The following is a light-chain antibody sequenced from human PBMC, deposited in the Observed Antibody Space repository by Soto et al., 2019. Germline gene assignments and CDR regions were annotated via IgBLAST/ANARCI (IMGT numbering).Light chain of an antibody. V-gene: IGKV3-20*01. J-gene: IGKJ1*01. CDR3: PRYGSSPT. CDR2: VVA. CDR1: QTIRSDY. Sequence: ELLLTQSPGTLSLSPGKRATLSCSASQTIRSDYLAWHQQKPGQAAGLIMFVVATRADYIPDRVSGSGSGTDFTLTISRLEPEDFEVCYCPRYGSSPTFGQGSKV.